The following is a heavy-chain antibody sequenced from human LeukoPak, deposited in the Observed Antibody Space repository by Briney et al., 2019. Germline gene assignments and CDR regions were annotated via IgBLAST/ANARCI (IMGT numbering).Heavy chain of an antibody. D-gene: IGHD6-19*01. V-gene: IGHV4-4*02. CDR3: ARYDVGWYYFDY. CDR1: GGPISSSNW. J-gene: IGHJ4*02. CDR2: IYHSGST. Sequence: SGTLSLACVVSGGPISSSNWWSWVRQPPEKGLEWIGEIYHSGSTNYNPSLKSRVTISVDKSKNQFSLKLSSVTAADTAVYYCARYDVGWYYFDYWGQGTLVTVSS.